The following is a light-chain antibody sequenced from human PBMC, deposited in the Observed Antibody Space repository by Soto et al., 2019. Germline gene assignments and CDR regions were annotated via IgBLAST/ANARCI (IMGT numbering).Light chain of an antibody. V-gene: IGKV1-9*01. CDR1: QGIAHY. CDR3: QQLNSYPLT. J-gene: IGKJ5*01. CDR2: TAS. Sequence: IQLTQSPSSLSASVGDRFTITCRASQGIAHYLAWYQQKPGKAPNLLIYTASTLQSGVPSRFSGSGSGTDFTLTISSLQPEDFATYFCQQLNSYPLTFGQGRRLEI.